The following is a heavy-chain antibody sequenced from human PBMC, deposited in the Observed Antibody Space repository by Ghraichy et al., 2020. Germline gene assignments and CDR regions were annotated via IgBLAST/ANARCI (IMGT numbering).Heavy chain of an antibody. V-gene: IGHV3-15*01. Sequence: GGSLRLSCAASGFTFSNAWMSWVRQAPGKGLEWVGRIKSKTDGGTTDYAAPVKGRFTISRDDSKNTLYLQMNSLKTEDTAVYYCTTPRDGYNPGDYFDYWGQGTLVTVSS. CDR2: IKSKTDGGTT. D-gene: IGHD5-24*01. CDR1: GFTFSNAW. CDR3: TTPRDGYNPGDYFDY. J-gene: IGHJ4*02.